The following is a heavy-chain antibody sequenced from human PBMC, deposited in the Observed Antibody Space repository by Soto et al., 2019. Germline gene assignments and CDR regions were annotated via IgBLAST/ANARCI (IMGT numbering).Heavy chain of an antibody. Sequence: GGSLRLSCAASGFTLSDYYMSWIRQAPGRGLEWVSYISSSGSTIYYADSVKGRFTISRDNAKNSLYLQMNSLRADDTAVYYCARASPIAVADHFDYWGPGTLVTVSS. V-gene: IGHV3-11*01. CDR3: ARASPIAVADHFDY. D-gene: IGHD6-19*01. CDR1: GFTLSDYY. CDR2: ISSSGSTI. J-gene: IGHJ4*02.